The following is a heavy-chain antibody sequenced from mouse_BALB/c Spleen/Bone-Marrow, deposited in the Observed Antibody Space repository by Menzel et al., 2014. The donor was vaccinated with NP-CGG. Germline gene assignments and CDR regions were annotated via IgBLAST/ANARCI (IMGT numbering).Heavy chain of an antibody. J-gene: IGHJ4*01. Sequence: VQLQQSGAELVKPGASVKLSCTASGFNINDTYMHWVKQRPEKGLEWIGRVDPANGTTKYDPKFQGMATITADTSSNTADQQLSSLTSENTAVYYCARWEYYAMDYWGQGTSVTVSS. D-gene: IGHD4-1*01. CDR3: ARWEYYAMDY. V-gene: IGHV14-3*02. CDR2: VDPANGTT. CDR1: GFNINDTY.